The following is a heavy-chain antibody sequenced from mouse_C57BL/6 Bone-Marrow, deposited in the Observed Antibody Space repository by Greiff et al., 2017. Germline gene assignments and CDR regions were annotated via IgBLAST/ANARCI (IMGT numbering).Heavy chain of an antibody. CDR1: GFNIKDDY. CDR2: IDPENGDT. V-gene: IGHV14-4*01. D-gene: IGHD1-1*01. J-gene: IGHJ2*01. Sequence: EVQLQQSGAELVRPGASVKLSCTASGFNIKDDYMHWVKQRPEQGLEWIGWIDPENGDTEYASQFQGKATITADTSSNTAYLQLSSLTSEDTAVYYCTTYYYGSSSADYWGQGTTLTVSS. CDR3: TTYYYGSSSADY.